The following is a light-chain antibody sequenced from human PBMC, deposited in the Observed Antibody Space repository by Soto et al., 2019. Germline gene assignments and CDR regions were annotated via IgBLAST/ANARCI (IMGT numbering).Light chain of an antibody. Sequence: IVMTQSPATLSVSPVEIAALSGRASQSFSSYLAWYQQKPGQAPRLLIYDASTRATGVPARFSGSGSGTEFTLTINSLQSEDFAIYYCQQYNQWPLTFGGGTKVDIK. CDR3: QQYNQWPLT. CDR2: DAS. J-gene: IGKJ4*01. V-gene: IGKV3-15*01. CDR1: QSFSSY.